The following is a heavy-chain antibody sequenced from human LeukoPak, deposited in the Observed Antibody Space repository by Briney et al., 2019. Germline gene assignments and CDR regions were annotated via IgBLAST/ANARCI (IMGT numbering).Heavy chain of an antibody. V-gene: IGHV1-69*05. J-gene: IGHJ4*02. CDR3: ARDKYSYGYVLAFDY. Sequence: GASVKVSCKASGGTFISYAISWVRQARGEGREWMGGIIPIFATSNYAQKFQGRVTITTDESTTTAYMELSSLRSEDTAVYYCARDKYSYGYVLAFDYWGQGTLVTVSS. D-gene: IGHD5-18*01. CDR2: IIPIFATS. CDR1: GGTFISYA.